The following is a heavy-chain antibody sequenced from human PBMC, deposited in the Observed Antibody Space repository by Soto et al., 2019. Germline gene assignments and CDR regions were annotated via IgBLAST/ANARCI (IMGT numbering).Heavy chain of an antibody. Sequence: QLQLQESGPGLVKPSETLSLTCTVSGGSISSSSYYWGWIRQPPGKGLEWIGSIYYSGSTYYNPSLKSRVTISVDTSKNQFSLTLSSVTAADTAVYYCARHYLSGYYDRSGYYPPNWYFDLWGRGTLVTVSS. CDR2: IYYSGST. CDR1: GGSISSSSYY. J-gene: IGHJ2*01. CDR3: ARHYLSGYYDRSGYYPPNWYFDL. D-gene: IGHD3-22*01. V-gene: IGHV4-39*01.